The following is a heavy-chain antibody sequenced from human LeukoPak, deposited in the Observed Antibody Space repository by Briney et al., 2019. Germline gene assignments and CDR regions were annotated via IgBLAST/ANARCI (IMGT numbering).Heavy chain of an antibody. CDR2: ISAYNGNT. V-gene: IGHV1-18*04. CDR3: ARRADDILTGYYPFDP. D-gene: IGHD3-9*01. CDR1: GYTFTSYG. J-gene: IGHJ5*02. Sequence: ASVKASCKASGYTFTSYGISWVRQAPGQGLEWMGWISAYNGNTNYAQKLQGRVTMTTDTSTSTAYMELRSLRSDDTAVYYCARRADDILTGYYPFDPWGQGTLVTVSS.